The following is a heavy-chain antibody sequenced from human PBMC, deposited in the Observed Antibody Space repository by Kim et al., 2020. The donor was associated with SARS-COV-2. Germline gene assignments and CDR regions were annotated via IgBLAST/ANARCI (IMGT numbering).Heavy chain of an antibody. V-gene: IGHV3-9*01. CDR2: ISWNSGSI. D-gene: IGHD6-6*01. CDR1: GFTFGDYA. CDR3: AKGGFAGRPSDEHHYYY. J-gene: IGHJ6*01. Sequence: GGSLRLSCAASGFTFGDYAMYWVRQTPGKGLEWVSGISWNSGSIGYADSVKGRFTISRDNAKNSLYLQMNSLRPEDTALYYCAKGGFAGRPSDEHHYYY.